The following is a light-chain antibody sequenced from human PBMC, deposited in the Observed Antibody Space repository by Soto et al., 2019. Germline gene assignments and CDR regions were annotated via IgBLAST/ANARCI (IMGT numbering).Light chain of an antibody. CDR2: DAS. V-gene: IGKV1-5*01. CDR3: QQYDSYWT. J-gene: IGKJ1*01. Sequence: DIQMTQSPSTLSASVGDRVTNTCRASQSISSWLAWYQQKPGKAPKLLIYDASSLESGVPSRFSGSGSGTEFTLTISSLQPDDFATYYCQQYDSYWTFGQGTNVDIK. CDR1: QSISSW.